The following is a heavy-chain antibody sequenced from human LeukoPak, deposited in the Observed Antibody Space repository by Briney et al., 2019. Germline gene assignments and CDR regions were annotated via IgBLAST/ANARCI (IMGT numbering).Heavy chain of an antibody. Sequence: ASVKVSCKASGYTFTGYYMHWVRQAPGQGLEWMGWINPNSGGTNYAQKFQGRVTMTRDTSISTAYMELSRLRSDDTAVYYCARGGYCSSTSCYPYFDYWGQGTLVTVSS. CDR1: GYTFTGYY. CDR3: ARGGYCSSTSCYPYFDY. CDR2: INPNSGGT. D-gene: IGHD2-2*01. J-gene: IGHJ4*02. V-gene: IGHV1-2*02.